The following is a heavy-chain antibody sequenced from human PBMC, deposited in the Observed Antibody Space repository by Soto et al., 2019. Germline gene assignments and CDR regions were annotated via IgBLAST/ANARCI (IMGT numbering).Heavy chain of an antibody. CDR1: GFTFSSYA. CDR3: ARDTKSGSYALDY. D-gene: IGHD1-26*01. Sequence: EVQLVESGGGLVQPGGSLRLSCAASGFTFSSYAMHWVRQAPGKGLEYVSAISSNGGSTYYANSVKGRFTISRDNSKTTLYLQMGSLRAEDMAVYYCARDTKSGSYALDYWGQGTLVTVSS. CDR2: ISSNGGST. V-gene: IGHV3-64*01. J-gene: IGHJ4*02.